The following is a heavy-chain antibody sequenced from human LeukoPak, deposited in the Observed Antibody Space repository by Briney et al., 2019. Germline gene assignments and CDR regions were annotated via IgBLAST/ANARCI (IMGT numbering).Heavy chain of an antibody. CDR2: IHYSGST. J-gene: IGHJ6*03. Sequence: SETPSLTCTVSGGSISSYYWSWIRQPPGKGLEWIGYIHYSGSTNYNPSLKSRVTISVDTSKNQFSLKLSSVTAADTAVYYCARTTEGGYTYDYFYYYYMDVWGKGTTVTISS. D-gene: IGHD5-18*01. CDR3: ARTTEGGYTYDYFYYYYMDV. V-gene: IGHV4-59*01. CDR1: GGSISSYY.